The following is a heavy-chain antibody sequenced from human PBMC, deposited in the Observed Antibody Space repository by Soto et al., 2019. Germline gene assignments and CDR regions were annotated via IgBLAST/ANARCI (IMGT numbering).Heavy chain of an antibody. J-gene: IGHJ4*02. Sequence: GGSLRLSCAASGFTVNGHYMSWVRQAPGKGLEWVSVIYSGGSTYYANSVKGRFTISRDDSKKTAYLQMNSLESEDTAVYYCSRDDSDWFFNWGRGTLVTVSS. V-gene: IGHV3-66*01. CDR3: SRDDSDWFFN. CDR2: IYSGGST. CDR1: GFTVNGHY. D-gene: IGHD3-9*01.